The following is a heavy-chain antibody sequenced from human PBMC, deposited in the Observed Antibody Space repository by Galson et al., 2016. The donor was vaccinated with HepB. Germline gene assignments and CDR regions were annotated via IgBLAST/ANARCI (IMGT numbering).Heavy chain of an antibody. CDR1: GGSFSGYY. Sequence: ETLSLTCAVYGGSFSGYYWSWIRQPPGKGLEWIGFIHDSGGTYYNPTLNSRLTISVDRAKNQFSLKLSSVTVADTAVYHCARTYYNFLTGYYRYYFDFWGQGTLVTVSS. CDR2: IHDSGGT. CDR3: ARTYYNFLTGYYRYYFDF. V-gene: IGHV4-34*01. J-gene: IGHJ4*02. D-gene: IGHD3-9*01.